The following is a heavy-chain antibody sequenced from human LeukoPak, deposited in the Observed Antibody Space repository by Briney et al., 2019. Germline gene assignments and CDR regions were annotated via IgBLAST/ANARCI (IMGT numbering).Heavy chain of an antibody. D-gene: IGHD2-21*01. Sequence: GSLRPLCEASGFGLNPYWASWVRQAPGKGLEWVANINQDGNSQNYVDSVRGRFTISKDNAKNSVYLQMNSLRAEDTAVYYCARSLWPEDYWGQGILVTVSS. CDR3: ARSLWPEDY. J-gene: IGHJ4*02. V-gene: IGHV3-7*01. CDR2: INQDGNSQ. CDR1: GFGLNPYW.